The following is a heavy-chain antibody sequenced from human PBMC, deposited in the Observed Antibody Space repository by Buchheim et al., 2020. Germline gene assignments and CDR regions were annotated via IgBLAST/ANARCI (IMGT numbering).Heavy chain of an antibody. CDR2: IYYSGST. V-gene: IGHV4-59*08. CDR1: GGSISSYY. CDR3: ARSGSYYGKYYFDY. D-gene: IGHD1-26*01. Sequence: QVQLQESGPGLVKPSETLSLTCTVSGGSISSYYWSWIRQPPGKGLEWIGYIYYSGSTNYNPSLKSRVTISVDTSKNQFSLKLSSVTAADTAVYYCARSGSYYGKYYFDYWGQGTL. J-gene: IGHJ4*02.